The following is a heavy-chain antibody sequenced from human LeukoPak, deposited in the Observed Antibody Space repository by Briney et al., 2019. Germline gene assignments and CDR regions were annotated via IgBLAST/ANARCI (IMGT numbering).Heavy chain of an antibody. J-gene: IGHJ4*02. Sequence: ASVKVSCKVSGYTLTELSMHWVRQAPGKGLEWMGGFDPEDGETIYAQKFQGRVTMTEDTSTDTAYMELSSLRSEGTAVYYCAREAVAGTKGMEALGYWGQGTLVTVSS. CDR1: GYTLTELS. D-gene: IGHD6-19*01. CDR3: AREAVAGTKGMEALGY. V-gene: IGHV1-24*01. CDR2: FDPEDGET.